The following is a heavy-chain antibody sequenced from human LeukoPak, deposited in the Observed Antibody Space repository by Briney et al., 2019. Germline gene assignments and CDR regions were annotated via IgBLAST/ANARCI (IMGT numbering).Heavy chain of an antibody. CDR3: ARDLKAVYNSGLRLEF. V-gene: IGHV1-18*01. CDR1: GYTFSNYG. Sequence: ASVKVSCKTFGYTFSNYGITWVRQAPGQGLECMGWISGYNGNTNYAQHLQGRVTMSTDTSTSTAYMELRSLRFDDTAVYYCARDLKAVYNSGLRLEFWGQGTLGTVSS. D-gene: IGHD6-19*01. CDR2: ISGYNGNT. J-gene: IGHJ4*02.